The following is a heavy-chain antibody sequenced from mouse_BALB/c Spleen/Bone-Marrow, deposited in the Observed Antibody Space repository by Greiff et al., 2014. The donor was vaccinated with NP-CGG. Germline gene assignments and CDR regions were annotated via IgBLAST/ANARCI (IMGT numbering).Heavy chain of an antibody. V-gene: IGHV5-6-4*01. CDR2: ISSGGSYT. J-gene: IGHJ4*01. CDR1: GFTFSSYT. D-gene: IGHD2-1*01. CDR3: TRDGKGNYDYAMDY. Sequence: EVMLVESRGGLVTPGGSLKLSCAASGFTFSSYTMSWVRQTPEKRLEWVATISSGGSYTYYPDSVKGRFTISRDNAKNTLYLQMSSLKSEDTAMYYCTRDGKGNYDYAMDYWGQGTSVTVSS.